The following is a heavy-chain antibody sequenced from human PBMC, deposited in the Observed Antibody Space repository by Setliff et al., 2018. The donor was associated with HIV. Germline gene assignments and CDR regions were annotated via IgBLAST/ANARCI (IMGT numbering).Heavy chain of an antibody. Sequence: KASETLSLTCTVSGGSSFYWAWIRQPPGKGLEWIGEIDEGGATNYDPSLKSRVTMSVDKSKNQFSLKLNSVTAADTAVYYCTRAPGGGKDYFDYWGQGTLVTVSS. D-gene: IGHD2-15*01. CDR3: TRAPGGGKDYFDY. CDR1: GGSSFY. CDR2: IDEGGAT. J-gene: IGHJ4*02. V-gene: IGHV4-59*12.